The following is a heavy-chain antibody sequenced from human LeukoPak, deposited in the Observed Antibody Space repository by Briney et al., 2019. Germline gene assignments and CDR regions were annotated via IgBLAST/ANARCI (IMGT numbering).Heavy chain of an antibody. CDR1: GFTFSSYN. D-gene: IGHD3-9*01. CDR3: ARRHLDLAGWTIDY. J-gene: IGHJ4*02. CDR2: ISGSSNTI. V-gene: IGHV3-48*01. Sequence: PGGSLRLSCAASGFTFSSYNLNWVRQAPGKGLEWVSYISGSSNTIYYADSVKGRFTISRDNAKNSLYLQMNSLRAEDTAVYYCARRHLDLAGWTIDYWGQGTLVTVSS.